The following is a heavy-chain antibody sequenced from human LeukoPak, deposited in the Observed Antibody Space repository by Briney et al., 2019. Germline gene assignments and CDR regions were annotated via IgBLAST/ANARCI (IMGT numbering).Heavy chain of an antibody. Sequence: SETLSLTCTVSGGSISSGGYYWSWIRQHPGKGLEWIGYIYYSGSTYYNPSLKSRVTISVDTSKNQFSLKLSSVTAADTAVYYCARGPLPYDSSGYLADYYYYYGMDVWGQGTTVTVSS. J-gene: IGHJ6*02. CDR2: IYYSGST. V-gene: IGHV4-31*03. D-gene: IGHD3-22*01. CDR1: GGSISSGGYY. CDR3: ARGPLPYDSSGYLADYYYYYGMDV.